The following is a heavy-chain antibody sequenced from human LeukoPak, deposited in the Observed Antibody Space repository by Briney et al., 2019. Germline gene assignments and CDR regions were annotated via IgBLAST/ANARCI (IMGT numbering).Heavy chain of an antibody. CDR2: ISAYNGNT. V-gene: IGHV1-18*01. CDR3: ARIYSPGYYYYMDV. J-gene: IGHJ6*03. D-gene: IGHD4-11*01. Sequence: ASVKVSCKASGYTFTSYGISWVRQAPGQGLEWMGWISAYNGNTNYAQKLQGRVTMTIDTSTSTAYMELRSLRSDDTAVYYCARIYSPGYYYYMDVWGKGTTVTISS. CDR1: GYTFTSYG.